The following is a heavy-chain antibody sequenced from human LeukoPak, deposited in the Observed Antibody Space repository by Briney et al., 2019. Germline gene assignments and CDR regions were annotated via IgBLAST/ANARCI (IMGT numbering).Heavy chain of an antibody. D-gene: IGHD3-10*01. J-gene: IGHJ6*02. V-gene: IGHV4-34*01. Sequence: PSETLSLTCAVYGGSFSGYYWSWIRQPPGNGLEWIGEINHSGSTNYNPSLKSRVTISVDTPKNQFSLKLSSVTAADTAVYYCARVGLWFGELSPDGMDVWGQGTTVTVSS. CDR2: INHSGST. CDR1: GGSFSGYY. CDR3: ARVGLWFGELSPDGMDV.